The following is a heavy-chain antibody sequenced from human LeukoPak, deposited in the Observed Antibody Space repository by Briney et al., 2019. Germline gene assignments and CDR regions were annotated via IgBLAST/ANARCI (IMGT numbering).Heavy chain of an antibody. CDR2: ISYDGSNK. J-gene: IGHJ4*02. CDR3: AREPTYDYYDSSGSFDY. CDR1: GFTFSSYA. D-gene: IGHD3-22*01. V-gene: IGHV3-30-3*01. Sequence: GGSLRLSCAASGFTFSSYAMPWVRQAPGKGLEWVAVISYDGSNKYYADSVKGRFTISRDNSKNTLYLQMNSLRAEDTAVYYCAREPTYDYYDSSGSFDYWGQGTLVTVSS.